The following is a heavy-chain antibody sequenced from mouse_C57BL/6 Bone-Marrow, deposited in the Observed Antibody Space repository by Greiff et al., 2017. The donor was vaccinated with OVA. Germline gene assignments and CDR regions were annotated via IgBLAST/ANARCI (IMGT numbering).Heavy chain of an antibody. D-gene: IGHD3-1*01. CDR2: IYPGSGST. Sequence: VQRQQPGAELVKPGASVKMSCKASGYTFTSYWITWVKQRPGQGLEWIGDIYPGSGSTNYNEKFKSKATLTADTSSSTAYMQLSSLTSEDSAVYYCARGTYFDVWGTGTTVTVSS. CDR3: ARGTYFDV. J-gene: IGHJ1*03. V-gene: IGHV1-55*01. CDR1: GYTFTSYW.